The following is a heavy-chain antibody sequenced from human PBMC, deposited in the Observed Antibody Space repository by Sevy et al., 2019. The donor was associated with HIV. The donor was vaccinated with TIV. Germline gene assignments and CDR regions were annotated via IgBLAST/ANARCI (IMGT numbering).Heavy chain of an antibody. Sequence: GGYLRLSCAASGFTFSSYRMHWVRQAPGKGLVWVSRINSDGSSTRYADSVKGRFTISRDSAKNTLYLQMNSLRAEDTAVYYCARDGNFLDDYYGMDVWGQGTTVTVSS. J-gene: IGHJ6*02. V-gene: IGHV3-74*01. CDR2: INSDGSST. CDR3: ARDGNFLDDYYGMDV. CDR1: GFTFSSYR. D-gene: IGHD1-1*01.